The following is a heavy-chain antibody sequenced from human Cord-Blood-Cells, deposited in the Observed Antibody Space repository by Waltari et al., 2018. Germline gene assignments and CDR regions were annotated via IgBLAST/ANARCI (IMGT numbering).Heavy chain of an antibody. CDR3: ARLAAAGNWFDP. Sequence: QLQLQESGPGLVKPSETLSLTCTVSGGSISSSSYYWGWIREPPGKGLEWIGSIYYSGRTYFSPSLKSRGTIAVDTSKNQFSLKLSSVPAADTAVYYCARLAAAGNWFDPWGQGTLVTVSS. CDR2: IYYSGRT. J-gene: IGHJ5*02. CDR1: GGSISSSSYY. D-gene: IGHD6-13*01. V-gene: IGHV4-39*01.